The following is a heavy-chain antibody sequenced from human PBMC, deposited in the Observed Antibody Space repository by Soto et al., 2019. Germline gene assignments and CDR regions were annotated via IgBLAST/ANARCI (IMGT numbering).Heavy chain of an antibody. D-gene: IGHD2-15*01. CDR2: ISSSSSYI. J-gene: IGHJ4*02. V-gene: IGHV3-21*01. CDR1: GFTFSSYS. Sequence: EVQLVESGGGLVKPGGSLRLSCAASGFTFSSYSMNWVRQAPGKGLEWVSSISSSSSYIYYADSVKGRFTIPRDNAKNSLYLQMNSLRAEDTAVYYCARDRRCSGGSCYFYDYWGQGTLVTVSS. CDR3: ARDRRCSGGSCYFYDY.